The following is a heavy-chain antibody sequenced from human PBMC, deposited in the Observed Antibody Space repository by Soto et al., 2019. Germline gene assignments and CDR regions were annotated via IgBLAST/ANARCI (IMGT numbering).Heavy chain of an antibody. CDR1: GFTFSSYG. V-gene: IGHV3-30*18. CDR3: AKDYGNYYYYGMDV. Sequence: QVQLVESGGGVVQPGWSLRLSCAASGFTFSSYGMHWVRQAPGKGLEWGAVISYDGSNKYYADSVKGRFTISRDNSKNTLYLQMNSLRAEDTAVYYWAKDYGNYYYYGMDVWGQGTTVTVSS. D-gene: IGHD3-16*01. CDR2: ISYDGSNK. J-gene: IGHJ6*02.